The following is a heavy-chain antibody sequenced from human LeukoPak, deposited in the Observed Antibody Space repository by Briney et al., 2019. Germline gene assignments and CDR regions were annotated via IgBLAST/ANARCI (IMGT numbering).Heavy chain of an antibody. Sequence: GGSLRLSCAASGFTFSNRWVSWVRQAPGKGLEWVATIKKDGGQKDYVDSVKGRFTVSRDSARTSLYLQMNSLTAEDTAVYFCARGGYFRPYDYWGQGTLVTVSS. CDR2: IKKDGGQK. CDR1: GFTFSNRW. CDR3: ARGGYFRPYDY. J-gene: IGHJ4*01. D-gene: IGHD5-12*01. V-gene: IGHV3-7*01.